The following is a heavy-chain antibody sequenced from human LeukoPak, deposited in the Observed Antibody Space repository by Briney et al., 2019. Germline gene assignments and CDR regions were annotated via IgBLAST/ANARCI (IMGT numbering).Heavy chain of an antibody. J-gene: IGHJ6*03. Sequence: GASVKVSCKASGYTFTSYDINWGRQATGEGLEWMGWVNPNSGNTGYAQKFQGRVTITRNTSISTAYMELSSLRSEDTAVYYCARGFPVGDMDVWGKGTTVTVSS. D-gene: IGHD4-17*01. CDR2: VNPNSGNT. CDR1: GYTFTSYD. CDR3: ARGFPVGDMDV. V-gene: IGHV1-8*03.